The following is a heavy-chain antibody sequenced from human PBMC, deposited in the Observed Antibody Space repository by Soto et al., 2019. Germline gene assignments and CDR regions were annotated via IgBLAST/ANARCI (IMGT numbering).Heavy chain of an antibody. Sequence: VQLVESGGGLVQPGGSLRLSCAASGFTFSSYGMHWVRQAPGKGLEWVAVIWYDGSNKYYADSVKGRFTISRDNSKNTLYLQMNSLRAEDTAVYYCAKGDYYDSSGYYYVGVDAFDIWGQGTMVTVSS. J-gene: IGHJ3*02. CDR3: AKGDYYDSSGYYYVGVDAFDI. V-gene: IGHV3-33*06. CDR2: IWYDGSNK. D-gene: IGHD3-22*01. CDR1: GFTFSSYG.